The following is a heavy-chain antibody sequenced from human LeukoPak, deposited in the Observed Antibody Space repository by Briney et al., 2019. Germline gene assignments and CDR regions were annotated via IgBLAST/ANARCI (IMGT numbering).Heavy chain of an antibody. Sequence: SETLSLTCTVSGGSISSGSYYWSWLRQPAGKGLEWIRRIYTSGSTNYNPSLKSRVTISVDTSKNQFSLKLSSVTAADTAVYYCAREFFSSGWYGKMDVWGQGTTVTVSS. J-gene: IGHJ6*02. CDR3: AREFFSSGWYGKMDV. CDR1: GGSISSGSYY. D-gene: IGHD6-19*01. V-gene: IGHV4-61*02. CDR2: IYTSGST.